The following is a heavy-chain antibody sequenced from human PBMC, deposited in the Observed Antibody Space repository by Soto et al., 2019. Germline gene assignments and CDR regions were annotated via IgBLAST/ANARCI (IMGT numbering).Heavy chain of an antibody. CDR2: INAGNGNT. D-gene: IGHD3-22*01. J-gene: IGHJ5*02. CDR1: GYTFTSYA. CDR3: ARDHSYDSSVYYYLWGFDP. V-gene: IGHV1-3*01. Sequence: QVQLVQSGAEVKKPGASVKVSCKASGYTFTSYAMHWVRQAPGQRLEWMGWINAGNGNTKYSQKFQGRVTITRDTPGVKAYMRLSSVSSEDTVFFYCARDHSYDSSVYYYLWGFDPWGQGTLVTVSS.